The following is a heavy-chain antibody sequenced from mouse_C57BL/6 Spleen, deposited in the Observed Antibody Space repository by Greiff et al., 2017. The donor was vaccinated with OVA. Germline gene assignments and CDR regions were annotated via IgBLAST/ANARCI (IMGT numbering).Heavy chain of an antibody. V-gene: IGHV1-4*01. D-gene: IGHD2-3*01. CDR3: ARLADGYYAMDY. J-gene: IGHJ4*01. CDR2: INPSSGYT. Sequence: VKLMESGAELARPGASVKMSCKASGYTFTSYTMHWVKQRPGQGLEWIGYINPSSGYTKYNQKFKDKATLTADKSSSTAYMQLSSLTSEDSAVYYCARLADGYYAMDYWGQGTSVTVSS. CDR1: GYTFTSYT.